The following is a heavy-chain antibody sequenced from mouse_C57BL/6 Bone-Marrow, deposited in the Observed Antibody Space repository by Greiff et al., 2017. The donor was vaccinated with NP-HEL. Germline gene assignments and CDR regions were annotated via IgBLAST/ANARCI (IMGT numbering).Heavy chain of an antibody. V-gene: IGHV1-64*01. Sequence: QVHVKQPGAELVKPGASVKLSCKASGYTFTSYWMHWVKQRPGQGLEWIGMIHPNSGSTNYNEKFKSKATLTVDKSSSTAYMQLSSLTSEDSAVYYCARVKRDFAYWGQGTLVTVSA. CDR1: GYTFTSYW. CDR3: ARVKRDFAY. J-gene: IGHJ3*01. CDR2: IHPNSGST.